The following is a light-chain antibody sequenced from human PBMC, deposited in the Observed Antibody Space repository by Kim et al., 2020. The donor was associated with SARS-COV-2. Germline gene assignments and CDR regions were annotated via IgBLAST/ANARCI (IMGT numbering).Light chain of an antibody. CDR3: QQYNNWPPLT. J-gene: IGKJ4*01. V-gene: IGKV3-15*01. CDR2: HAS. Sequence: SPGERATLSCTASQSVNSNLAWYQQKPGLAPRLLIYHASTRATGIPTRCSGSGSGTEFTLTIDSLQSEDFTIYYCQQYNNWPPLTFGGGTKVDIK. CDR1: QSVNSN.